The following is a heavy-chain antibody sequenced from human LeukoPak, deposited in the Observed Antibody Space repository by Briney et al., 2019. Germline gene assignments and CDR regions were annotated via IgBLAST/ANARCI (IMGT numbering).Heavy chain of an antibody. J-gene: IGHJ3*02. CDR2: ISGSGGST. Sequence: SGGSETLFCAASGFTFSNFAVSWVRQAPGKGLEWVSAISGSGGSTYYADSVKGRFTISRDNSKNTLYLQMNSLRAEDTAVYYCAKSPAVDDAFDIWGQGTLVTVSS. CDR1: GFTFSNFA. D-gene: IGHD4-23*01. CDR3: AKSPAVDDAFDI. V-gene: IGHV3-23*01.